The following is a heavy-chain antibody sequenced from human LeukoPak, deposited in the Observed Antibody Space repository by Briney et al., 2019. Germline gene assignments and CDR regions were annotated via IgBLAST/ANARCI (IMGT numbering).Heavy chain of an antibody. D-gene: IGHD3-3*01. J-gene: IGHJ6*03. V-gene: IGHV3-23*01. CDR1: GFTFGTYA. Sequence: GGSLRLSCAASGFTFGTYAMNWVRQAPGKGLEWVSLISGSGDGTYYADSVKGRFTISRDNSKNTLYLQMNSLRAEDTAVYYCARDRRGNYDFWSGKTYYYYYMDVWGKGTTVTVSS. CDR3: ARDRRGNYDFWSGKTYYYYYMDV. CDR2: ISGSGDGT.